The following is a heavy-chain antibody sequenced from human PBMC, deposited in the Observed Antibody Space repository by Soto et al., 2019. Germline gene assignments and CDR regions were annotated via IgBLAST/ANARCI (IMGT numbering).Heavy chain of an antibody. CDR2: ISGSGVKT. CDR3: ARAGGSYSRCYALDH. D-gene: IGHD3-22*01. V-gene: IGHV3-23*01. Sequence: GGSLRLSCAASGFTFDSHAMSWVRQAPGKGLEWVSGISGSGVKTEFANSVKGRFTISRDNSKSTLYLQMNSLRADDTAVYYCARAGGSYSRCYALDHWGQGTLVTVSS. J-gene: IGHJ4*02. CDR1: GFTFDSHA.